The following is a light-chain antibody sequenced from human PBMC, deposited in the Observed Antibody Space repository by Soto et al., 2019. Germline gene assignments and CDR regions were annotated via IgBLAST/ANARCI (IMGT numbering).Light chain of an antibody. V-gene: IGKV3-20*01. J-gene: IGKJ1*01. CDR2: AAS. CDR3: QQYGSSPWT. Sequence: EIVLTQSPGTLSLSPGERATLSCRASQSVSSSFFAWYQKKPGQAPRLLIYAASNRATDIPDRFSGSGSGADFTLTISRLEPEDFALYYCQQYGSSPWTVGQGTKVDIK. CDR1: QSVSSSF.